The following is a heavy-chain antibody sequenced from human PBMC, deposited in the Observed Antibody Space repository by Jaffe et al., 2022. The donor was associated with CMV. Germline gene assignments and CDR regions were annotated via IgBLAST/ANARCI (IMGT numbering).Heavy chain of an antibody. CDR3: ARVSFLTGFVGRTEPKYYYYAMDV. V-gene: IGHV1-18*01. CDR2: INVYNGDK. Sequence: QVQLVQSGAEMREPGASVKVSCRASGYIFTSYGISWVRQAPGQGLEWMGWINVYNGDKKYAQKIQGRVTMTKDTSTGTAYMDLRSLRSDDTAVYYCARVSFLTGFVGRTEPKYYYYAMDVWGQGTTVTV. J-gene: IGHJ6*02. D-gene: IGHD2-15*01. CDR1: GYIFTSYG.